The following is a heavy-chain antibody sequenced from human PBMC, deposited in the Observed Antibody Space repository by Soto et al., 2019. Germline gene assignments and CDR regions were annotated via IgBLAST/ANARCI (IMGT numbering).Heavy chain of an antibody. Sequence: QVQLVQSGAEVQKPGSSVKVSCKASGCTFSSYTISWVRQAPGHGREWMGRIIPILGIANYAQKFQGRVTITADKSTSTAYMELSSLRSEDTAVYYCAMEYCSSTSCYRDYWGQGTLVTVSS. D-gene: IGHD2-2*02. CDR1: GCTFSSYT. CDR2: IIPILGIA. CDR3: AMEYCSSTSCYRDY. J-gene: IGHJ4*02. V-gene: IGHV1-69*02.